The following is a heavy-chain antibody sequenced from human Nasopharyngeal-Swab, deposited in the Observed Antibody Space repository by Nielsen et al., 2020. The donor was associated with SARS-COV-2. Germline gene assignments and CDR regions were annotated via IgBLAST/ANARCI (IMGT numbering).Heavy chain of an antibody. J-gene: IGHJ3*02. V-gene: IGHV3-30*02. Sequence: GGSLRLSCAASGFTFSSYGMHWVRQAPGKGLEWVAFIRYDGSNKYYADSVKGRFTTSRDNSKNTLYLQMNSLRAEDTAVYYCAKDMTAKYCSSTSCQREDAFDIWGQGTMVTVSS. CDR2: IRYDGSNK. D-gene: IGHD2-2*01. CDR1: GFTFSSYG. CDR3: AKDMTAKYCSSTSCQREDAFDI.